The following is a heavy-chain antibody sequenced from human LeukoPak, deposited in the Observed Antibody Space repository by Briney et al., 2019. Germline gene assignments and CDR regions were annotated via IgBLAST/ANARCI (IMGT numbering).Heavy chain of an antibody. CDR1: GGSISSGGYS. J-gene: IGHJ5*02. Sequence: PSETLSLTCAVSGGSISSGGYSWSWIRQPPGKGLEWMGDIYHSGRTYYNPSLKSRVTILVDRSKNQFSLNLSSVTAADTAVYYCARVKVQFRRPDNWFDPWGQGTLVTVSS. CDR3: ARVKVQFRRPDNWFDP. V-gene: IGHV4-30-2*01. D-gene: IGHD1-1*01. CDR2: IYHSGRT.